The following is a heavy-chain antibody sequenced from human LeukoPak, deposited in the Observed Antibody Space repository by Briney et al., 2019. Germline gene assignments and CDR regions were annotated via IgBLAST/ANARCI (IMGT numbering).Heavy chain of an antibody. Sequence: ASVKVSCKASGYTFTSYGISWVRQAPGQGLEWMGWISAYNGNTNYAQKLQGRVTMTTDTSTSTAYMELRSLRSDDTAVYYCARLGWFGELPHNWFDRWGQGTLVTVSS. V-gene: IGHV1-18*01. CDR2: ISAYNGNT. CDR3: ARLGWFGELPHNWFDR. CDR1: GYTFTSYG. D-gene: IGHD3-10*01. J-gene: IGHJ5*02.